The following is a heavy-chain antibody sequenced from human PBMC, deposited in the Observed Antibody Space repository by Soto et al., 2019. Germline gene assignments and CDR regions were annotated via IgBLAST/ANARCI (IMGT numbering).Heavy chain of an antibody. CDR1: GFTFTAFA. Sequence: RLSCAASGFTFTAFAVHWVRQAPGKGLEWVAVISYDGRDSHYADSVKGRLTISRDNSKNTVFLQMNSLTTEDTAVYYCEKDRYFDSYYFDYWGQGTRVTVSS. D-gene: IGHD3-9*01. CDR2: ISYDGRDS. V-gene: IGHV3-30*04. CDR3: EKDRYFDSYYFDY. J-gene: IGHJ4*02.